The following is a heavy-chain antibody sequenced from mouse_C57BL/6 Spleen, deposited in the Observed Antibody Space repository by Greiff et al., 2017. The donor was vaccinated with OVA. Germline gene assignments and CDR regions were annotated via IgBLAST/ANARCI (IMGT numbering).Heavy chain of an antibody. CDR3: ASLGSSGY. Sequence: EVQLVESGGGLVKPGGSLKLSCAASGFTFSSYTMSWVRQTPEKRLEWVATISGGGGNTYYPDSVKGRFTISRDNAKNTLYLQMSSLRSEDTALYYCASLGSSGYWGQGTTLTVSS. D-gene: IGHD1-1*01. CDR1: GFTFSSYT. CDR2: ISGGGGNT. J-gene: IGHJ2*01. V-gene: IGHV5-9*01.